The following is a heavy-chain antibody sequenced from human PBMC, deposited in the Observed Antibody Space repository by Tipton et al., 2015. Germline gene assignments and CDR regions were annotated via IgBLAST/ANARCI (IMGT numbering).Heavy chain of an antibody. Sequence: TLSLTCTVSGGSVSSGNYYWSWVRQPPGKGLEWIGYIYYSGSTNYNPSLKSRVTISVDKSKNQFSLKLSSVTAADTAVYFCARDGRYDILTGHSHQYGMDVWGQGTTVTVSS. D-gene: IGHD3-9*01. CDR1: GGSVSSGNYY. V-gene: IGHV4-61*01. J-gene: IGHJ6*02. CDR2: IYYSGST. CDR3: ARDGRYDILTGHSHQYGMDV.